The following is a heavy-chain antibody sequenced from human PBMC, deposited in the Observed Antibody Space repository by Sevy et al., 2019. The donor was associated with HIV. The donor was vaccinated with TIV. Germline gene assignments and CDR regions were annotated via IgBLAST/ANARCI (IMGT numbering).Heavy chain of an antibody. V-gene: IGHV2-5*01. J-gene: IGHJ4*02. CDR3: AHLSFPTRDSIPFDY. CDR2: FYWNDDK. CDR1: GFSLSTTGVG. D-gene: IGHD3-3*02. Sequence: SGPTLVKPTQTLTLTCTFSGFSLSTTGVGVGWIRQPPGKALEWLALFYWNDDKRYSPSLKSRLTITKDTSKKQVVLTQTTLDPVDTATYFCAHLSFPTRDSIPFDYWGQGTLVTVSS.